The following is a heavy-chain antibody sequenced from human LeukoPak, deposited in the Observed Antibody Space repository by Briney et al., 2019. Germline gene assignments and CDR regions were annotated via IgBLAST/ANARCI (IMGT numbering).Heavy chain of an antibody. D-gene: IGHD2-15*01. V-gene: IGHV1-8*01. CDR2: MNPNSGNT. Sequence: GASVKVSCKASGYTFTSYDINWVRQATGQGLEWMGWMNPNSGNTGYAQKFQGRVTRTRNTSISTAYMELSSLRSDDTAVYYCARDPLHSVVAFDLWGRGTLVTVSS. CDR3: ARDPLHSVVAFDL. J-gene: IGHJ2*01. CDR1: GYTFTSYD.